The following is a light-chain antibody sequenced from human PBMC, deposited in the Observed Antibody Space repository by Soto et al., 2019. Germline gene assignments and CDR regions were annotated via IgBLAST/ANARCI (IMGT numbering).Light chain of an antibody. CDR1: SSDVGTRNF. CDR3: SSYTASTNYV. Sequence: QSVLTQPASVSGSPGQSITISCTGTSSDVGTRNFVSWYQQHPGKAPKLMIYQVTNRPSGVSNRFSGSKSGNTASLTISGLQAEDDADYYCSSYTASTNYVFGTGTKVTVL. J-gene: IGLJ1*01. CDR2: QVT. V-gene: IGLV2-14*01.